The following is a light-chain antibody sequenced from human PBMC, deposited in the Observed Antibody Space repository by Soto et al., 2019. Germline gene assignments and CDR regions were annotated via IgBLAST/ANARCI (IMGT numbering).Light chain of an antibody. CDR2: DAS. CDR3: QQYKSYWT. J-gene: IGKJ1*01. Sequence: DSQVTQSPSTLSASVGDRVTXXXRASQSLNSLLAWYQQKPGRAPKLLIYDASSLETGVPSRFSGSGSGTEFTLTINSLQPDDFATYYCQQYKSYWTFGQGTKVDVK. CDR1: QSLNSL. V-gene: IGKV1-5*01.